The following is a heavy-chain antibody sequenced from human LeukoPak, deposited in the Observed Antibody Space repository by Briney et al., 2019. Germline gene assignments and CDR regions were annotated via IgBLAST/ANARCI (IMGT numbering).Heavy chain of an antibody. CDR3: ARVVNYTSRKNSYDP. Sequence: SETLSLTCTVSGGSLNTFYWTWIRQPPGKGLEWIGYTYYSGGTKYDPSLESRVTISVDASKSQFSLKLNSVTTADTAVYYCARVVNYTSRKNSYDPWGQGTLVVVSS. D-gene: IGHD3-3*01. CDR2: TYYSGGT. V-gene: IGHV4-59*01. J-gene: IGHJ5*02. CDR1: GGSLNTFY.